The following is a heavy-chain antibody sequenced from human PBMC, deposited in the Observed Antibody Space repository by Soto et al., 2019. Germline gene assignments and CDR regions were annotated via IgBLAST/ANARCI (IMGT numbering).Heavy chain of an antibody. J-gene: IGHJ4*02. CDR3: ASSPVMGTTYFDY. D-gene: IGHD1-7*01. Sequence: EVQLVESGGDLVQPGRSLRLSCAASGFTFDDYAMHWVRQAPGKGLEWVSGISWNSGSIAYAGSVKGRFTISRDNAKNSLYLQMNSLRAEDTALYYCASSPVMGTTYFDYWGQGTLVTVSS. CDR1: GFTFDDYA. V-gene: IGHV3-9*01. CDR2: ISWNSGSI.